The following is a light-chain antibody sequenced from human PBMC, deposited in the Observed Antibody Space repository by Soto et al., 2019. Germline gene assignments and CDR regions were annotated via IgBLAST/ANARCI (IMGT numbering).Light chain of an antibody. CDR2: STN. CDR1: SASVLTSYY. CDR3: ALYVGSGTVV. J-gene: IGLJ2*01. V-gene: IGLV8-61*01. Sequence: QAVVSLEPSFSVSPGETVTLTCGLTSASVLTSYYPSWYQQTPGQAPRTLIYSTNIRSSGVPDRFSGSILGNKAALTITGAQADDESDYYCALYVGSGTVVFGGGTKLTVL.